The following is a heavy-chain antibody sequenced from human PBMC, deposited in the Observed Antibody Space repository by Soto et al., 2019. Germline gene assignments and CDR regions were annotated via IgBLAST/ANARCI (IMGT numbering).Heavy chain of an antibody. CDR2: ISWNSGSI. Sequence: ESGGGLVQPGRSLRLSCAASGFTFDDYAMHWVRQAPGKGLEWVSGISWNSGSIGYADSVKGRFTISRDNAKNSLYLQMNSLRAEDTALYYCAKAGYCSSTSCYGDYWGQGTLVTVSS. V-gene: IGHV3-9*01. D-gene: IGHD2-2*03. CDR3: AKAGYCSSTSCYGDY. CDR1: GFTFDDYA. J-gene: IGHJ4*02.